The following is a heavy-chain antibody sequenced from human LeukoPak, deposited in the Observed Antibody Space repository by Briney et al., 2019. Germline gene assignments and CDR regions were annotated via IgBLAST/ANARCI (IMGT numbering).Heavy chain of an antibody. V-gene: IGHV3-21*01. D-gene: IGHD3-10*01. CDR1: GFTFSSYS. CDR2: ISSSSSYI. CDR3: PSILFPVFGEPSFNY. J-gene: IGHJ4*02. Sequence: GGSLRLSCAASGFTFSSYSMNWVRQAPGKGLEWVSSISSSSSYIYYADSVKGRFTISRDNAKNSLYLQMNSLRAEDTAVYYCPSILFPVFGEPSFNYWGQGTLVTVS.